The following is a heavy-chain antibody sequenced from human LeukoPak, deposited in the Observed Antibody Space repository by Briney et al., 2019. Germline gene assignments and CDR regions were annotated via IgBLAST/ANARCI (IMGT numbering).Heavy chain of an antibody. V-gene: IGHV3-23*01. CDR3: ARDRGYTYGHPLDY. Sequence: GGSLRLSCAASGITFSSYAMSWVRQAPGKGLEWVSVISASGDTTFYADSVKDRFTISRDNSKNTLYLQMDSLRDEDTAVYYCARDRGYTYGHPLDYWGQGTLVTVSS. D-gene: IGHD5-18*01. CDR1: GITFSSYA. J-gene: IGHJ4*02. CDR2: ISASGDTT.